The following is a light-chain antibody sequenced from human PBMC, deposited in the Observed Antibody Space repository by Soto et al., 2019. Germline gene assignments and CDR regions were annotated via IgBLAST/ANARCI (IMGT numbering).Light chain of an antibody. CDR2: LND. V-gene: IGLV1-44*01. CDR3: SVWDDSLNGVV. J-gene: IGLJ3*02. Sequence: QSVLTQPPSASGTPGQRVTISCSGSSSNIGINTVNWYQQFPGTAPKVLIYLNDQRPSGVPDRFSGSKSGTSASLAISGLQSEDEADYYCSVWDDSLNGVVFGGGTKPPS. CDR1: SSNIGINT.